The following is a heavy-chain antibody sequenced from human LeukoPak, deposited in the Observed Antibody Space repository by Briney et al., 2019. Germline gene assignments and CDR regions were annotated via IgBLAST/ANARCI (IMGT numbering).Heavy chain of an antibody. CDR1: GYTFTSYG. Sequence: ASVKVSCKASGYTFTSYGISLVRQVPGQGLEWMGWISAYNGNTNYAQKLQGRVTMTTDTSTSTAYMELRSLRSDDTAVYYCARDESGGFGVAGKVGFDPWGQGTLVTVSS. J-gene: IGHJ5*02. D-gene: IGHD3-3*01. CDR3: ARDESGGFGVAGKVGFDP. CDR2: ISAYNGNT. V-gene: IGHV1-18*01.